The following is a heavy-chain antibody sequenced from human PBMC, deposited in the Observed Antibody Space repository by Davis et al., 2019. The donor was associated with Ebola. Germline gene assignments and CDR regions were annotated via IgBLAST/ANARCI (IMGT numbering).Heavy chain of an antibody. CDR1: GYSFTSYW. Sequence: GESLKISCKGSGYSFTSYWIAWVRQMPGTGLEWKGIIYAGDSDTRYSPSFEGHVTISVDRSITTAYLQWSSLKASDTAIYYCAGQESLYGHIDYWGQGTLVTVSS. CDR2: IYAGDSDT. D-gene: IGHD3-10*01. J-gene: IGHJ4*02. CDR3: AGQESLYGHIDY. V-gene: IGHV5-51*01.